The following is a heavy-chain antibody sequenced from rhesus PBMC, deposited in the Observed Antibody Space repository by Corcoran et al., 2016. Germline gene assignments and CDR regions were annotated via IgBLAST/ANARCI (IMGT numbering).Heavy chain of an antibody. CDR2: FSESVGNK. CDR1: GFTFSSSE. V-gene: IGHV3-100*02. Sequence: EVRLVESGGGLVKPGGSLRLSCVASGFTFSSSEMHWVRPAPGKGLEWVLVFSESVGNKNYADSVKGRFTISRDKAKNSLCLQMNSLRAEDTAVYYCAKPKYCTGSGCPYFDYWGQGVLVTVSS. D-gene: IGHD2-21*01. J-gene: IGHJ4*01. CDR3: AKPKYCTGSGCPYFDY.